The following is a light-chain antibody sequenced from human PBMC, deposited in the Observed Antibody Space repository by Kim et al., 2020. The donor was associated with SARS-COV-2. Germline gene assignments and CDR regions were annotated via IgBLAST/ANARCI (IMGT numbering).Light chain of an antibody. Sequence: GQRVTISCTGSSSNIGAGYDVHWYQQLPGTAPKLLIYGNSNRPSGVPDRFSGSKSGTSASLAITGLQAEDEADYYCQYYDSSLSGVFGGGTKLTVL. CDR3: QYYDSSLSGV. CDR2: GNS. V-gene: IGLV1-40*01. CDR1: SSNIGAGYD. J-gene: IGLJ3*02.